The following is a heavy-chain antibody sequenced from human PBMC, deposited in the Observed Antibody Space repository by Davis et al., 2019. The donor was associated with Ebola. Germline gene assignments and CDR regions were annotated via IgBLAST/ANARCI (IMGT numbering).Heavy chain of an antibody. D-gene: IGHD1-20*01. Sequence: GESLKISCAASGFTFNNFAMAWVRQVPGKGLEWVSSISVENGRTYYADSVKGRFTISRDDSNNLLYLQMSNMRVDDTAIYYCTKDRRTADVTGVGQWGQGTLVTVSS. CDR1: GFTFNNFA. J-gene: IGHJ4*02. V-gene: IGHV3-23*01. CDR3: TKDRRTADVTGVGQ. CDR2: ISVENGRT.